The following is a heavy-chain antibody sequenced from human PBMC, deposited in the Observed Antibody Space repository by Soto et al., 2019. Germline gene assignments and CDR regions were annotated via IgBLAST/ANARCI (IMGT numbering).Heavy chain of an antibody. CDR1: GGSISSSSYY. J-gene: IGHJ5*02. Sequence: QLQLQESGPGLVKPSETLSLTCTVSGGSISSSSYYWGWIRQPPGKGLEWIGSIYYSGSTYYNPSLKSRVTISVDTSKNQFSLKLSSVTAADTAVYYCAPLWFGLSWIDPWGQGTLVTVSS. D-gene: IGHD3-10*01. CDR3: APLWFGLSWIDP. CDR2: IYYSGST. V-gene: IGHV4-39*01.